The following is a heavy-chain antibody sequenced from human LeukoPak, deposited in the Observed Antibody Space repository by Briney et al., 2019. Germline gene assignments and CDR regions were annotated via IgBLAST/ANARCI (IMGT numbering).Heavy chain of an antibody. V-gene: IGHV3-9*01. CDR3: AKDILDYDSSGSYFDY. Sequence: PGRSLRLSCAASGFTFDDYAMHWVRQAPGKGLEWVSGISWNSGSIGYADSVKGRFSISRDNAKNSLYLQMNSLRAEDTALYYCAKDILDYDSSGSYFDYWGQGTLVTVSS. D-gene: IGHD3-22*01. CDR1: GFTFDDYA. CDR2: ISWNSGSI. J-gene: IGHJ4*02.